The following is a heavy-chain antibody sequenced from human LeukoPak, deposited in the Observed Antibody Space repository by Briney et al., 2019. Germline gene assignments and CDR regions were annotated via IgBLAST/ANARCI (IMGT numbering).Heavy chain of an antibody. CDR3: ARHGPHNFDY. V-gene: IGHV3-7*01. CDR2: IKPDGSEH. J-gene: IGHJ4*02. Sequence: TGGSLRLSCAASGFIFGNYWMAWVRQAPGKGLEWVANIKPDGSEHYYVDSVKGRFTISRDNAKNSLDLQMNSLRAEDTAVYYCARHGPHNFDYWGQGTLVTVSS. CDR1: GFIFGNYW.